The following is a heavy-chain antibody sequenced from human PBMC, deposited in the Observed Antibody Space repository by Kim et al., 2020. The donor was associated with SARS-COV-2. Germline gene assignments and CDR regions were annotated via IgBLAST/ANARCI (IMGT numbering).Heavy chain of an antibody. CDR3: AREGVAAAGPFDY. Sequence: YAQKFQGRVTITADESTSTAYMELSSLRSEDTAVYYCAREGVAAAGPFDYWGQGTLVTVSS. D-gene: IGHD6-13*01. J-gene: IGHJ4*02. V-gene: IGHV1-69*01.